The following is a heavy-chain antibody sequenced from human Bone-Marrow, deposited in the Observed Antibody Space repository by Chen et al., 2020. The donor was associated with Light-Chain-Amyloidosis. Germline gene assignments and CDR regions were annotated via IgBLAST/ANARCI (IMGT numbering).Heavy chain of an antibody. J-gene: IGHJ4*02. CDR2: IHPDDYDA. D-gene: IGHD5-12*01. CDR3: ARRREGYNFDY. V-gene: IGHV5-51*01. Sequence: EVQLEQSGPEVKKPGESLKISCKGSGYTFPNYWIGWVRQMPGKGLEWMGVIHPDDYDARDSPSLEGQVTISADKSITTAYLQWRSLKASDTSMYYCARRREGYNFDYWGQGTPVTV. CDR1: GYTFPNYW.